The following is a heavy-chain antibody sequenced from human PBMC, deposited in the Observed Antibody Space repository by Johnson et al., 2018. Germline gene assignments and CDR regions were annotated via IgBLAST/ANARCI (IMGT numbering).Heavy chain of an antibody. CDR1: GFTFSSYG. CDR2: ISYDGNNE. J-gene: IGHJ3*02. Sequence: QVQLLESGGGVVQPGRSLRLSCAASGFTFSSYGMHWVRPAPGKGLEWVAVISYDGNNEYYGYSVKGRFTISRDNSKNTLSLHMNSLRAEDTAVYYCAKVGKQWLTSAFDIWGQGTMVTVSS. D-gene: IGHD6-19*01. V-gene: IGHV3-30*18. CDR3: AKVGKQWLTSAFDI.